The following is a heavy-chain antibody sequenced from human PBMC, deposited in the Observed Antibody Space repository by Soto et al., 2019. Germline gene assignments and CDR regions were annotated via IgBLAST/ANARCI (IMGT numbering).Heavy chain of an antibody. J-gene: IGHJ6*02. CDR2: IKSKTDGGTT. CDR3: TTDVLPLRDCSGGSCYGQGV. D-gene: IGHD2-15*01. CDR1: GFTFSNAW. V-gene: IGHV3-15*01. Sequence: PGGSLRLSCAASGFTFSNAWMSWVRQAPGKGLEWVGRIKSKTDGGTTDYAAPVKGRFTISRDDSKNTLYLQMNSLKTEDTAVYYCTTDVLPLRDCSGGSCYGQGVWGQGTTVTVSS.